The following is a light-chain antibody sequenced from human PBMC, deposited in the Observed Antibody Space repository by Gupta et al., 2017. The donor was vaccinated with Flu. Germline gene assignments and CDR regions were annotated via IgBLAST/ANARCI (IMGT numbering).Light chain of an antibody. J-gene: IGKJ3*01. Sequence: DIQMTQSPFSLSASVGDRVTITCQASQDISNYLNWYQQKPGKAPKLLIYDASNLETGVPSRFSGSGSGQDFTFTISSLQPEDIATYYCQQYDNLPFTFGPGTKVDIK. CDR1: QDISNY. V-gene: IGKV1-33*01. CDR2: DAS. CDR3: QQYDNLPFT.